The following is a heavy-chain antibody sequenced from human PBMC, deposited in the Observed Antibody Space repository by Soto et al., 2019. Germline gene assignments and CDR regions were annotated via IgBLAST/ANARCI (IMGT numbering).Heavy chain of an antibody. CDR2: INHSGST. J-gene: IGHJ4*02. CDR3: ARHAWIMIGYSSGWALDY. CDR1: GGSFSGYY. Sequence: PSETLSLTCAVYGGSFSGYYWSWIRQPPGKGLEWIGEINHSGSTNYNPSLKSRVTISVDASKNQFSLKLSSVTAADTAVYYCARHAWIMIGYSSGWALDYWGQGTLVTVSS. D-gene: IGHD6-19*01. V-gene: IGHV4-34*01.